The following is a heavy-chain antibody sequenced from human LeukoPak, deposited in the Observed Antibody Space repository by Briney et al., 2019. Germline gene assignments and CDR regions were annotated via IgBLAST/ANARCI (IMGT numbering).Heavy chain of an antibody. CDR1: VWTFSSYV. CDR3: TRGGRLMLRFLECLVQ. V-gene: IGHV1-69*13. J-gene: IGHJ4*02. Sequence: ASVKVSFKASVWTFSSYVSSWVRQPPGQGLEGMGGIIPMFGTANYAQSFQGRVTITADESTSTAYMELSSLRSEDTAMYYCTRGGRLMLRFLECLVQWGQGSLVTVSS. D-gene: IGHD3-3*01. CDR2: IIPMFGTA.